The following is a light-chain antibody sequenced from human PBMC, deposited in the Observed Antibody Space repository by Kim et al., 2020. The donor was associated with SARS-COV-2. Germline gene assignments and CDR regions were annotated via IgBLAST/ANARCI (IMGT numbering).Light chain of an antibody. CDR3: VANDDILSGIL. CDR1: NSNIGSHY. Sequence: GHTVTISCSGSNSNIGSHYVYWYQHFPGTAPKLLIYRNNQRPSGVPDRFSGSKSGTSASLAISGLRSADEADYYCVANDDILSGILFGGGTQLTVL. CDR2: RNN. V-gene: IGLV1-47*01. J-gene: IGLJ2*01.